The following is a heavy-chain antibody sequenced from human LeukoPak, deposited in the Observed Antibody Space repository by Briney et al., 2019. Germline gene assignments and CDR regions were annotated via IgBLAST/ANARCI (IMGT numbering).Heavy chain of an antibody. V-gene: IGHV3-30*02. CDR2: IRYDGSEK. J-gene: IGHJ4*02. CDR3: AKDDQD. Sequence: GGSLRLSCAASGLTLSRYGMHWVRQAPGKGLEWVAFIRYDGSEKYYAGSVKGRFIISRDNSKNTLYLQMNSLRAEDTGVYYCAKDDQDWGQGTLVTVSS. CDR1: GLTLSRYG.